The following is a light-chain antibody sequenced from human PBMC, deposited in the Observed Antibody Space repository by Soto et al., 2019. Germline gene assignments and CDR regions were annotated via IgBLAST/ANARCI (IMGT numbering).Light chain of an antibody. V-gene: IGKV1-39*01. Sequence: DIPMTQSPSSLSASVGDRVTITCRASQSMSSYLNWYQQKQGKAPNLLIYAASSLQSGVPSRFSGSGSGTDFTLTISSLQPEDFATYYCQQSYTTPFTFGQGTKLEIK. J-gene: IGKJ2*01. CDR3: QQSYTTPFT. CDR1: QSMSSY. CDR2: AAS.